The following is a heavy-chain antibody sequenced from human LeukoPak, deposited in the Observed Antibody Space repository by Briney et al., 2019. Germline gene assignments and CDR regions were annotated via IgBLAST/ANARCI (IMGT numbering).Heavy chain of an antibody. CDR1: GDSITGYY. CDR2: INHSGST. Sequence: SETLSPTCTVSGDSITGYYWSWIRQPPGKGLEWIGEINHSGSTNYNPSLKSGVTISVDTSKNQFSLKLSSVTAADTAVYYCARRRFVVVPAAHTPFDYWGQGTLVTVSS. V-gene: IGHV4-34*01. CDR3: ARRRFVVVPAAHTPFDY. D-gene: IGHD2-2*01. J-gene: IGHJ4*02.